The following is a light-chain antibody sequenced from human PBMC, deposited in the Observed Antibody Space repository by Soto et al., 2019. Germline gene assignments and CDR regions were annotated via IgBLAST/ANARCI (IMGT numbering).Light chain of an antibody. J-gene: IGLJ2*01. V-gene: IGLV2-23*03. CDR3: CSYAGSSTFYVV. CDR1: SSDVGSYNL. CDR2: EGS. Sequence: QSVLTQPASVSGSPGQSSTISCTGTSSDVGSYNLVSWYQQHPGKAPKLMIYEGSKRPSVVSNRFSGSKSGNTASLTISGLQAEDEADYYCCSYAGSSTFYVVFGGGTKLTVL.